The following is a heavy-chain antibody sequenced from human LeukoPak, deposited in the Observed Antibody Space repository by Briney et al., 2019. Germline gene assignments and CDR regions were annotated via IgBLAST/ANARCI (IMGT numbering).Heavy chain of an antibody. CDR3: AKDSPYAYYGSGSYWDY. D-gene: IGHD3-10*01. J-gene: IGHJ4*02. CDR2: ISGSDSA. CDR1: GFTLGDYA. V-gene: IGHV3-23*01. Sequence: GGSLRLSCTASGFTLGDYAMSWVRQAPGKGLEGVSAISGSDSAYYADAVKGRFTISRDNSKNTLYLQMNSLRAEDTAVYYCAKDSPYAYYGSGSYWDYWGQGTLVTVSS.